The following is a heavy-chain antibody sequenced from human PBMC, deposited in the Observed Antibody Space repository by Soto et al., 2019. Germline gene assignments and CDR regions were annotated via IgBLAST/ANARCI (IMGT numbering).Heavy chain of an antibody. CDR2: INHSGST. V-gene: IGHV4-34*01. D-gene: IGHD5-18*01. Sequence: SETLSLTCAVYGGSFSGYYWSWIRQPPGKGLEWIGEINHSGSTNYNPSLKSRVTISVDTSKNQFSLKLSSVTAADTAVYYCARGRGLALWRYYCYGMDVWGQGTTVTVSS. CDR3: ARGRGLALWRYYCYGMDV. J-gene: IGHJ6*02. CDR1: GGSFSGYY.